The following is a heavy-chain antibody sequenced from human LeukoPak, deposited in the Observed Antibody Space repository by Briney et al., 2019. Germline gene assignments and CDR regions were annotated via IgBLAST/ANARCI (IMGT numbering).Heavy chain of an antibody. V-gene: IGHV3-23*01. CDR2: ISGSGGST. CDR1: GFTFSSYA. D-gene: IGHD3-22*01. Sequence: GGSLRLSCAASGFTFSSYAMSWVRQAPGKGPEWVSAISGSGGSTYYADSVKGRFTISRDNSKNTLYLQMNSLRAEDTAVYYCAKVGYYYDSSGYLFDYWGQGTLVTVSS. J-gene: IGHJ4*02. CDR3: AKVGYYYDSSGYLFDY.